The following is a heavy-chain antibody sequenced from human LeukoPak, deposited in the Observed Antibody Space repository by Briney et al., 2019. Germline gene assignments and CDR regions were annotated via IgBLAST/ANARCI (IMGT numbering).Heavy chain of an antibody. CDR1: GFTFSSYG. D-gene: IGHD2/OR15-2a*01. J-gene: IGHJ4*02. Sequence: GSLRLSCTASGFTFSSYGMHWVRRAPGKGLEWVALIWYDGSNKYYTDSVKGRLTISRDNSKNTLYLQMNSLRAEDTAIYYCAREGPRGNSQFDYWGQGTLVTVSS. CDR3: AREGPRGNSQFDY. V-gene: IGHV3-33*08. CDR2: IWYDGSNK.